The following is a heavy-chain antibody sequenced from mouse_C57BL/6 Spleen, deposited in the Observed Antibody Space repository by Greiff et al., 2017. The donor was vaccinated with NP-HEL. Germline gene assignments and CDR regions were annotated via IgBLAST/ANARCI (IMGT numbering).Heavy chain of an antibody. CDR1: GFTFSDYG. CDR2: ISCGSSTI. J-gene: IGHJ1*03. Sequence: QEVESGGGLVKPGGSLKLSCAASGFTFSDYGMHWVRQAPEKGLEWVAYISCGSSTIYYADTVKGRFTISRDNAKNTLFLQMTSLRSEDTAMYYCARPNYGSSLSYWYFDVWGTRTTVTVSS. D-gene: IGHD1-1*01. V-gene: IGHV5-17*01. CDR3: ARPNYGSSLSYWYFDV.